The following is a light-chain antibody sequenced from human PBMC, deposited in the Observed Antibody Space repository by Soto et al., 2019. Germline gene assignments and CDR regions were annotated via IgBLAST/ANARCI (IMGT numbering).Light chain of an antibody. Sequence: EIVMTQSPATLSVSPGERATLSCRASQSVSSNLAWYQQKPGQVPRLLIYGASTRASGIPARVSGSGSGTEFTLTISSLQSEDFAVYYCQQYNDWTLTFGGGTKVEIK. V-gene: IGKV3-15*01. CDR1: QSVSSN. CDR2: GAS. J-gene: IGKJ4*01. CDR3: QQYNDWTLT.